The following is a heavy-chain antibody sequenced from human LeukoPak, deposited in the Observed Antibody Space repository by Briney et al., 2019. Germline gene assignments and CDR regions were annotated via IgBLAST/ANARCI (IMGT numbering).Heavy chain of an antibody. J-gene: IGHJ4*02. V-gene: IGHV4-59*01. D-gene: IGHD3/OR15-3a*01. CDR2: IYYSGST. CDR3: ARGRPDFWTNFYTYLLDS. CDR1: AGSISSYY. Sequence: KPSETLSLTCTVSAGSISSYYWTWIRQPPGKGLEWIGYIYYSGSTNYNPSLKSRVAISLDTSKNQFSLKVSSVTAADTAIYYCARGRPDFWTNFYTYLLDSWGQGTLVTVSS.